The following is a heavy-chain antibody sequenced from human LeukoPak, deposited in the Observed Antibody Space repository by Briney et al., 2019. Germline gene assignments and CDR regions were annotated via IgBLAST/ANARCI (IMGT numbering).Heavy chain of an antibody. CDR2: ISSSGSTI. CDR3: AKYSSGSYNY. Sequence: GGSLRLSCAASGFAFSSYEMNWVRQAPGKGLEWVSYISSSGSTIYYADSVKGRFTISRDNAKNSLYLQMNSLRAEDTAVYYCAKYSSGSYNYWGQGTLVTVSS. J-gene: IGHJ4*02. V-gene: IGHV3-48*03. D-gene: IGHD3-10*01. CDR1: GFAFSSYE.